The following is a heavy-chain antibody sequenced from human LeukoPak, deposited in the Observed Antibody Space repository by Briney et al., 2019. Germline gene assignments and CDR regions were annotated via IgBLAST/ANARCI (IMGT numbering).Heavy chain of an antibody. Sequence: ASVKVSCKASGYTFTSHDINWVRQATGQGLEWMGWMNPNSGNTGYAQKFQGRVTMTRNTSISTAYMELSNLRSEDTAVYYCARGIRYSSSWYRINWFDPWGQGTLVTVSS. CDR2: MNPNSGNT. D-gene: IGHD6-13*01. V-gene: IGHV1-8*01. CDR1: GYTFTSHD. CDR3: ARGIRYSSSWYRINWFDP. J-gene: IGHJ5*02.